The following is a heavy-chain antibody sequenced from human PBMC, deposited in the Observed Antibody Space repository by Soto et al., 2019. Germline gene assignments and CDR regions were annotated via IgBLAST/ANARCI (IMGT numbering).Heavy chain of an antibody. J-gene: IGHJ5*01. CDR1: GYSFVTSG. CDR3: AIGRHYDRSGYYSWFDS. Sequence: QVQLVQSGDEVKKPGASVKVSCKTSGYSFVTSGITWVRQAPGQGLECMGWISAYNGNTNYAQMLQGRVTMTTDTSTSTAYMELRRLRADDTAVYYCAIGRHYDRSGYYSWFDSWGQGTLVTVSS. D-gene: IGHD3-22*01. CDR2: ISAYNGNT. V-gene: IGHV1-18*01.